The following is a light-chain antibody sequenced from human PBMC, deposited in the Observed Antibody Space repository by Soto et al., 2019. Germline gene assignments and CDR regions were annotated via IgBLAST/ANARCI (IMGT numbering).Light chain of an antibody. Sequence: QSVLTQPASVSGSPGQSITISCSGTSSDIGGYNYVSWYQQHPGKVPKLMIYDVSNRPSGVSNRFSGSKSGNTASLTISGLQTEDEADYYCSSFADNSTRVFGGVTKVTVL. CDR3: SSFADNSTRV. J-gene: IGLJ2*01. CDR2: DVS. CDR1: SSDIGGYNY. V-gene: IGLV2-14*01.